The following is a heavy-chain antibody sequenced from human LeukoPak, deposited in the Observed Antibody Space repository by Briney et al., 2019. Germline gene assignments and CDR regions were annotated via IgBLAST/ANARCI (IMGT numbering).Heavy chain of an antibody. CDR1: GGSISSYY. V-gene: IGHV4-59*01. D-gene: IGHD3-10*01. Sequence: SETLSLTCTVSGGSISSYYWSWVRQPPGKGLEWIGYIYYSGSTNYNPSLKSRATISRDTSRSQVSLKLTSVTAADTAVYYCASSNLGSLGQFDPWGQGTLVTVSS. J-gene: IGHJ5*02. CDR3: ASSNLGSLGQFDP. CDR2: IYYSGST.